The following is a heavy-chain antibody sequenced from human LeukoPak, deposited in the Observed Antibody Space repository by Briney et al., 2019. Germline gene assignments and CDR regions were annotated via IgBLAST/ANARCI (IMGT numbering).Heavy chain of an antibody. V-gene: IGHV1-18*01. CDR2: INSYSGNT. CDR3: ARDIAARFDS. J-gene: IGHJ4*02. CDR1: GYPFPSYD. Sequence: ASVKVSCKASGYPFPSYDISWVRQAPGQGLEWMGRINSYSGNTKYVQNLQSRVTMTTDTSTSTTYMGLRSLRSDDTAVYYCARDIAARFDSWGQGTLVTVSS. D-gene: IGHD6-6*01.